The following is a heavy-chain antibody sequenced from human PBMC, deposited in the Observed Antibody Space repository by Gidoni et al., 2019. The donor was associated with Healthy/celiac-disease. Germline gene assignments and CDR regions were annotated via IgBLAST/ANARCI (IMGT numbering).Heavy chain of an antibody. V-gene: IGHV5-51*01. Sequence: EVQLVQSGAEVKKPGASLKTSCKCSGYRFTSYWNGWVRQRPGKGLGGKGIIYPGDSDTSYSPSFQGQVTISADKSISTAYLQWSSLKASDTAMYDCARQPGYYGMDVWGQGTTVTVSS. CDR1: GYRFTSYW. J-gene: IGHJ6*02. CDR3: ARQPGYYGMDV. CDR2: IYPGDSDT.